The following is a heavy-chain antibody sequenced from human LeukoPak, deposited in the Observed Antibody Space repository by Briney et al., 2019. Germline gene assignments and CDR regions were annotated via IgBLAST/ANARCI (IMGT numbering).Heavy chain of an antibody. J-gene: IGHJ4*02. CDR1: GDFFRSYW. CDR2: IYSTGST. Sequence: PSETLSLTCNVSGDFFRSYWWGWVRQPAGKGLEWIGRIYSTGSTKFNPSLKSRLTMSMAASTNQFSLKLASVTAADTAIYFCARQGYTASYYFLDYWSQGTLVIVSS. V-gene: IGHV4-4*07. CDR3: ARQGYTASYYFLDY. D-gene: IGHD1-26*01.